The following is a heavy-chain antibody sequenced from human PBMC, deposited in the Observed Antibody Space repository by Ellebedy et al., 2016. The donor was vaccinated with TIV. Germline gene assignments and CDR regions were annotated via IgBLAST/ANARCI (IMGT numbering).Heavy chain of an antibody. Sequence: GGSLRLSCAAPGFTFSDYYMIWIRQAPGKGLEWVSYIGNSGSTLYYADSVKGRFTTSRANTKNSLSLQMNSLRVQDTASNYCARDARFLDKKHKWVDPWGQGTLVTVSS. D-gene: IGHD2-15*01. CDR3: ARDARFLDKKHKWVDP. V-gene: IGHV3-11*01. CDR2: IGNSGSTL. J-gene: IGHJ5*02. CDR1: GFTFSDYY.